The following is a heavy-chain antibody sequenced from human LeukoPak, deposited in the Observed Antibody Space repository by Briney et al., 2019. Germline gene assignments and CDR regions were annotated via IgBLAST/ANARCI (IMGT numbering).Heavy chain of an antibody. CDR1: GGSFSGYY. J-gene: IGHJ6*03. D-gene: IGHD2-15*01. V-gene: IGHV4-34*01. CDR3: ARGYCSGGSCYSYYYYNYMDV. Sequence: SETLSLTCAVYGGSFSGYYWSWIRQPPGKGLKWIGEINHSGSTNYNPSLKSRVTISVDTSKNQFSLKLSSVTAADTAVYYCARGYCSGGSCYSYYYYNYMDVWGKGTTVTVSS. CDR2: INHSGST.